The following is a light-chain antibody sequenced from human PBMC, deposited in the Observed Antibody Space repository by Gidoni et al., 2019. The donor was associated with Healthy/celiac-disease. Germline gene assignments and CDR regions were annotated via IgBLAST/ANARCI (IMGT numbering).Light chain of an antibody. J-gene: IGKJ2*01. Sequence: ENVLTQSPATLSLTPGERATLPCRASQSVSSYLAWYQQKPGQAPRLLIYAASNRATGIPARFSGSGSGTDFTLTISSLEPEDFAVYYCQQRSNWRYTFGQGTKLEIK. CDR2: AAS. V-gene: IGKV3-11*01. CDR1: QSVSSY. CDR3: QQRSNWRYT.